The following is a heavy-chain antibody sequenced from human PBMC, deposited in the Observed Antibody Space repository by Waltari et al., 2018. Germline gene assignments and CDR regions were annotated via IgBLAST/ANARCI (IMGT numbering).Heavy chain of an antibody. J-gene: IGHJ2*01. D-gene: IGHD2-21*02. V-gene: IGHV4-34*01. CDR3: ARGRGVVTAGL. Sequence: VQLVESGGGLVQPGGSLRLSCAASGFTFSSYSMNWVRQAPGKGVEWIGEIKQSESTNYNPSIKRRVTISVDTAKSQFSLKLSSVTAADTAVYYCARGRGVVTAGLWGRGTLVTVSS. CDR1: GFTFSSYS. CDR2: IKQSEST.